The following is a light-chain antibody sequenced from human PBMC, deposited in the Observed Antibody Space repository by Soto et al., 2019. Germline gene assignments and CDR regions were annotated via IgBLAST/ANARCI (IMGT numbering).Light chain of an antibody. CDR3: SSYTSSSTPLYV. J-gene: IGLJ1*01. V-gene: IGLV2-14*01. CDR2: DVS. Sequence: QSALTHAASVSRSPGQSITISCTGTSRDVGGYYYVSWYQQHQGKAPKLMIYDVSNRPSGVSNRFSGSKSGDTASLTISGFKVEDEADYYCSSYTSSSTPLYVFGTGTKVTV. CDR1: SRDVGGYYY.